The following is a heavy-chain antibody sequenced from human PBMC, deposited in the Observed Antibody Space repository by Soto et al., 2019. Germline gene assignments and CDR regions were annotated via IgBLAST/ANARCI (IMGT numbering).Heavy chain of an antibody. Sequence: SGPTLVNPTQTLTLTCTFSGFSLSTSGMCVSWIRQPPGKALEWLARIDWDDDKYYSTSLKTRLTISKDTSKNQVVLTMTNMDPVDTATYYCARTRRYCSSTSCYGHYYYYMDVWGKGTTVTVSS. CDR1: GFSLSTSGMC. V-gene: IGHV2-70*11. CDR2: IDWDDDK. CDR3: ARTRRYCSSTSCYGHYYYYMDV. D-gene: IGHD2-2*01. J-gene: IGHJ6*03.